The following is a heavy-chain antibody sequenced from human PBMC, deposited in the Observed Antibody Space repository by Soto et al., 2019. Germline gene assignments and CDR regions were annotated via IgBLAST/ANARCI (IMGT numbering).Heavy chain of an antibody. D-gene: IGHD1-1*01. CDR3: VRDGTKTLRDWFDP. Sequence: SEPQSLTCTVSGGSISGFYWSWIRKSAGKGLEWXGRIXXXGXTXXXPXXXXRVMMSVDTSKKQFSLKLRSVTAADTAVYYCVRDGTKTLRDWFDPWGQGISVTVSS. V-gene: IGHV4-4*07. CDR1: GGSISGFY. J-gene: IGHJ5*02. CDR2: IXXXGXT.